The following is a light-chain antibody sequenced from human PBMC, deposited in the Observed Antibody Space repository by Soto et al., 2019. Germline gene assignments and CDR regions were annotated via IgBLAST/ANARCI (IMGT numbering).Light chain of an antibody. J-gene: IGLJ2*01. CDR3: SSYTSSSTLVV. V-gene: IGLV2-14*01. CDR2: DVS. Sequence: QSALTQPASVSGSPGQSITISCTGTSSDVGGYNYVSWYQQHPGKAPKHMIYDVSNRPSWVSNRFSGSKSGNTASLTIAGLQAEDEADYYCSSYTSSSTLVVFGGGTKLTVL. CDR1: SSDVGGYNY.